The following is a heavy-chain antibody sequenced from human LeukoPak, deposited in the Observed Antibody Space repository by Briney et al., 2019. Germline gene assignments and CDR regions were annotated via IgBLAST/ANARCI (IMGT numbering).Heavy chain of an antibody. D-gene: IGHD1-26*01. J-gene: IGHJ3*02. CDR2: ISSSSSYI. CDR1: GFTFSSYS. V-gene: IGHV3-21*01. CDR3: ARAGIRELLQAFDI. Sequence: RSGGSLRLSRAASGFTFSSYSMNWVRQAPGKGLEWVSSISSSSSYIYYADSVKGRFTISRGNAKNSLYLQMNSLRAEDTAVYYCARAGIRELLQAFDIWGQGTMVTVSS.